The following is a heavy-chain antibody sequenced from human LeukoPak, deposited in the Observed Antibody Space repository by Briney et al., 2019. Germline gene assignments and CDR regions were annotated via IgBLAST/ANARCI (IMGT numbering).Heavy chain of an antibody. D-gene: IGHD4-17*01. CDR2: IRGRGGST. V-gene: IGHV3-23*01. Sequence: SGGSLRLSCAASGSTCSSYAMSWGRQAQGKGLEWVSDIRGRGGSTYYADSVKGRFTISRDNSKNTLYLQMNSLRDEDTAVYYCAKEATVTPGNVNWFDTWGQGTLVTVSS. J-gene: IGHJ5*02. CDR1: GSTCSSYA. CDR3: AKEATVTPGNVNWFDT.